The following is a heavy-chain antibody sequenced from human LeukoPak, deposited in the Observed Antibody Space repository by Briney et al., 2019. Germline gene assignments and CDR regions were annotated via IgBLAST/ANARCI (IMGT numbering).Heavy chain of an antibody. Sequence: GGSLRLSCAASGFTFSSYEMNWVRQAPGKGLEWVSYISSSGSTIYYADSVKGQFTISRDNAKNSLYLQMNSLRAEDTAVYYCARDPGGFGTNGAFDIWGQGTMVTVSS. CDR3: ARDPGGFGTNGAFDI. D-gene: IGHD3-10*01. CDR2: ISSSGSTI. J-gene: IGHJ3*02. V-gene: IGHV3-48*03. CDR1: GFTFSSYE.